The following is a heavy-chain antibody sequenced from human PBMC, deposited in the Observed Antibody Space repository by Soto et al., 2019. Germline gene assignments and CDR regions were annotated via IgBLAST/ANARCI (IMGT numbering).Heavy chain of an antibody. D-gene: IGHD3-16*01. CDR3: ARGEIMITFGGVMGLRRGAWFDP. J-gene: IGHJ5*02. V-gene: IGHV4-34*01. CDR1: GGSFSGYY. CDR2: INHSGST. Sequence: PSETLSLTCAVYGGSFSGYYWSWIRQPPGKGLEWIGEINHSGSTNYNPSLKSRVTISVDTSKNQFSLKLSSVTAADTAVYYCARGEIMITFGGVMGLRRGAWFDPWGHGTLVTVSS.